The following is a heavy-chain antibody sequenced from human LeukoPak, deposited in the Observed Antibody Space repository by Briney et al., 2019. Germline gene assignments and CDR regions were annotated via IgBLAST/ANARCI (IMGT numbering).Heavy chain of an antibody. V-gene: IGHV3-23*01. CDR3: TRTRGWDSSGWPIDF. Sequence: GGSLRLSCAVSGITLSNYGMSWVRQAPGKGLEWLSIISGSGGSTHDADSVKGRFIISRDNSKNTLYLQMNSLGAEDTATYYCTRTRGWDSSGWPIDFWGQGSLVTVSS. D-gene: IGHD6-19*01. J-gene: IGHJ4*02. CDR2: ISGSGGST. CDR1: GITLSNYG.